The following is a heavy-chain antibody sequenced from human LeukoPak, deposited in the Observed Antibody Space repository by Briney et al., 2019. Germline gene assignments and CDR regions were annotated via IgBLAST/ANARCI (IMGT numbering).Heavy chain of an antibody. CDR3: ARDFFNWYYGMDV. Sequence: SSETLSLTCTVSGGSISSGGYSWSWIRQHPGTGLEWIGYIYYSGSTYYNPSLKSRVTISVDTSKNRFSLKLSSVTAADTAVYYCARDFFNWYYGMDVWGQGTTVTVSS. CDR1: GGSISSGGYS. J-gene: IGHJ6*02. D-gene: IGHD1-1*01. CDR2: IYYSGST. V-gene: IGHV4-31*03.